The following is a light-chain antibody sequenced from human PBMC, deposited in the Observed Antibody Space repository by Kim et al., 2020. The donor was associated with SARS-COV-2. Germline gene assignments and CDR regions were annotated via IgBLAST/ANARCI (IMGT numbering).Light chain of an antibody. CDR1: DSNIAKTF. CDR2: ANT. Sequence: SVTISCSGGDSNIAKTFVYWYQQLPGTAPKLLIYANTQRPSGVPDRFSGSKSGTSASLAISGLRPEDEADYYCAAWDDSLSARLFGGGTQLTVL. CDR3: AAWDDSLSARL. V-gene: IGLV1-47*02. J-gene: IGLJ2*01.